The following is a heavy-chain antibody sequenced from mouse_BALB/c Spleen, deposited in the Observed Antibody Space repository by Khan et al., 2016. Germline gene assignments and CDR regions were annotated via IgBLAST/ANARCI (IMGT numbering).Heavy chain of an antibody. CDR2: ISHSGST. D-gene: IGHD1-1*01. CDR3: ATYDGSTYVRGMDY. Sequence: EVQLQESGPSLVKLSQTLSLTCSVTGDSITSGYWNWIRKFPGNKLEYMGYISHSGSTYYNPSLKSRISITRDTSKNQYYLQLNSVTTEDTATYYSATYDGSTYVRGMDYWGQGTSVTVSS. J-gene: IGHJ4*01. CDR1: GDSITSGY. V-gene: IGHV3-8*02.